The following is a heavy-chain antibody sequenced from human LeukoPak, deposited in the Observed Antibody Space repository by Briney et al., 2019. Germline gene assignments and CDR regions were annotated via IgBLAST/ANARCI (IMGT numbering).Heavy chain of an antibody. Sequence: SETLSLTCTVSGGSISSSSYYWGWIRQPPGKGLEWIGSIYYSGSTHYNPSLKSRVTISVDTSKNQFSLKLSSVTAADTAVYYCARSYSGSWSAYDYWGQGTLVTVSS. V-gene: IGHV4-39*01. CDR2: IYYSGST. J-gene: IGHJ4*02. CDR3: ARSYSGSWSAYDY. CDR1: GGSISSSSYY. D-gene: IGHD1-26*01.